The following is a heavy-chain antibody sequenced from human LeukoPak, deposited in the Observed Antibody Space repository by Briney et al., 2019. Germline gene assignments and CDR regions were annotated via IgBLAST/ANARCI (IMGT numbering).Heavy chain of an antibody. CDR3: ARGLSEVYDYNWLDP. CDR1: GGSISSYY. CDR2: INHSGST. V-gene: IGHV4-59*12. Sequence: SETLSLTCTVSGGSISSYYWSWIRQPPGKGLEWIGEINHSGSTNYNPSLQSRVTMSVDMSKNQFSLKLTSVTAADTAVYFCARGLSEVYDYNWLDPWGQGILVTVSS. J-gene: IGHJ5*02. D-gene: IGHD5/OR15-5a*01.